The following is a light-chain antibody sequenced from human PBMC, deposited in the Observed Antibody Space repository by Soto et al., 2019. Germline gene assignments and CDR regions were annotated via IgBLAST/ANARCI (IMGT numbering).Light chain of an antibody. V-gene: IGKV2-28*01. CDR3: MQALQTPST. CDR1: QSLLHRNGYNY. CDR2: LGS. J-gene: IGKJ2*02. Sequence: DIVMTQSPPSLPVTPGEPASISCRSSQSLLHRNGYNYLDWYLQKPGQSPQLLIYLGSYRASGVPDKFSGSGSGTDFTLEISRVEADDVGVYYRMQALQTPSTFGQGTKLAIK.